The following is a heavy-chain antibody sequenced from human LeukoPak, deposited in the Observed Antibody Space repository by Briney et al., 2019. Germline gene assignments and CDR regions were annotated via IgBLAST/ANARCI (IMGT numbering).Heavy chain of an antibody. CDR3: ARARVAAKSGYMDV. D-gene: IGHD2-15*01. CDR2: ISSNGNT. J-gene: IGHJ6*03. Sequence: GGSPRLSCAASGFTFSTYGMYWVRQAPGKGLEYVSSISSNGNTYYANSVKGRFTISRDNPKNTLYLQMGSLRDEDLAVYYCARARVAAKSGYMDVWGTGTTVTISS. CDR1: GFTFSTYG. V-gene: IGHV3-64*01.